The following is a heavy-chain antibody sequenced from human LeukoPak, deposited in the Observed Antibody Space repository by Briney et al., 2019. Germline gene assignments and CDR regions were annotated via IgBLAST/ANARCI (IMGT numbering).Heavy chain of an antibody. CDR2: ISSTGGTT. Sequence: GGSLRLSCAASGITFSSYGMSWVRQAPGKGLEWVSSISSTGGTTYYADSVKGRFTISRDNAKNSLYLQMNSLRVEDTAVYYCARVRVGATTSDAFDIWGQGTMITVSS. D-gene: IGHD1-26*01. J-gene: IGHJ3*02. CDR1: GITFSSYG. CDR3: ARVRVGATTSDAFDI. V-gene: IGHV3-21*01.